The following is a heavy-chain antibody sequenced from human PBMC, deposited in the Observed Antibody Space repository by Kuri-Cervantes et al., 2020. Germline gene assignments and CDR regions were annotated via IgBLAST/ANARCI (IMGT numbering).Heavy chain of an antibody. J-gene: IGHJ3*02. CDR1: GGTFSSYA. D-gene: IGHD3-22*01. CDR3: ARGVTMIAHAFDI. Sequence: SVKVSCKASGGTFSSYAISWVRQAPGQGLEWMGRIIPIFGTANYAQKFQGRVTITADESTSTAYMELSSQRSEDTAVYYCARGVTMIAHAFDIWGQGTMVTVSS. CDR2: IIPIFGTA. V-gene: IGHV1-69*13.